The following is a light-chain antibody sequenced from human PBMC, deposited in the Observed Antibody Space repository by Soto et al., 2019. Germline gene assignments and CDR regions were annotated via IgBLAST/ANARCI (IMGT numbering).Light chain of an antibody. J-gene: IGLJ2*01. CDR3: ATWDDSLNGPV. CDR1: ISNIGGNT. CDR2: RDD. V-gene: IGLV1-44*01. Sequence: QSVLTQPPSTSGTPGQRVTISCSGTISNIGGNTVNWYQHVPGTAPKLLIYRDDQRPSGVPDRFSGSKSATSASLAISGLQSEDESVYYCATWDDSLNGPVFGGGTKLTVL.